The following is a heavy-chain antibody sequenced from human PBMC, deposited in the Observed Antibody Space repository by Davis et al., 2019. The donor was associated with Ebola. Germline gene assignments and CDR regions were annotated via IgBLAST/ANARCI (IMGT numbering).Heavy chain of an antibody. J-gene: IGHJ6*02. Sequence: SETLSLTCAVYGGSFSGYYWSWIRQPPGKGLEWIGEINHSGSTYYNPSLKSRVTISVDTSKNQFSLKLSSVTAADTAVYYCARGRTVDTAMVTGFYYGMDVWGQGTTVTVSS. CDR1: GGSFSGYY. CDR2: INHSGST. CDR3: ARGRTVDTAMVTGFYYGMDV. D-gene: IGHD5-18*01. V-gene: IGHV4-34*01.